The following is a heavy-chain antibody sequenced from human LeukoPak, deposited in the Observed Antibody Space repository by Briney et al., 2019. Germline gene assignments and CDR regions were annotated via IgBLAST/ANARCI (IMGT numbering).Heavy chain of an antibody. CDR1: GLNFHRYW. CDR2: INQDGSEK. D-gene: IGHD3-3*01. J-gene: IGHJ4*02. V-gene: IGHV3-7*01. Sequence: GGSLRLSCAASGLNFHRYWMTWVRQAPGKGLEWVANINQDGSEKFHVDSVRGRFTISRDNAKNSLYLQMNSLRTEDTAVYYCARHLKTDFWSGYYAVWGRGTLVTVSS. CDR3: ARHLKTDFWSGYYAV.